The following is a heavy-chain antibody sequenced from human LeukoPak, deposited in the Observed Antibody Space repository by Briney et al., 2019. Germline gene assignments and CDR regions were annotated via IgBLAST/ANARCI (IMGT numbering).Heavy chain of an antibody. CDR2: ISSSSSTI. D-gene: IGHD4/OR15-4a*01. Sequence: PGGSLRLSCAASGFTFSSYSMNWVRQAPGKGLEWVSYISSSSSTIYYADSVKGRFTISRDNAKNSLYLQMNSLTAEDTAVYYCARLTTLDYWGQGTLVTVSS. CDR1: GFTFSSYS. V-gene: IGHV3-48*01. J-gene: IGHJ4*02. CDR3: ARLTTLDY.